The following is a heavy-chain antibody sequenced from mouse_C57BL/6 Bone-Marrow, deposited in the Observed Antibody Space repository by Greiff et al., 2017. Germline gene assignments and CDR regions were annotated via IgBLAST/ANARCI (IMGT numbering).Heavy chain of an antibody. Sequence: VQLEQPGAELVKPGASVKMSCKASGYTFTSYWITWVKQRPGQGLEWIGDIYPGSGSTNYNEKFKSKATLTVDTSSSTAYMQLSSLTSEDSAVYYCARESYPHWYFDVWGTGTTVTVSS. D-gene: IGHD1-1*01. CDR2: IYPGSGST. CDR1: GYTFTSYW. J-gene: IGHJ1*03. V-gene: IGHV1-55*01. CDR3: ARESYPHWYFDV.